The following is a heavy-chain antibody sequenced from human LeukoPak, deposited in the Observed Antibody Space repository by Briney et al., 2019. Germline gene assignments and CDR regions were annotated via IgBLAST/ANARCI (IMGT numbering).Heavy chain of an antibody. J-gene: IGHJ4*02. D-gene: IGHD1-26*01. V-gene: IGHV3-7*01. Sequence: GGSLRLSCAASGFTFSSYWIHWVRQAPGKGLEWVANINQDGSEKYYVDSVKGRSTISRDNAKNSLYLQMNSLRAEDTAVYYCAREATTLGSFDYWGQGTLVTVSS. CDR1: GFTFSSYW. CDR3: AREATTLGSFDY. CDR2: INQDGSEK.